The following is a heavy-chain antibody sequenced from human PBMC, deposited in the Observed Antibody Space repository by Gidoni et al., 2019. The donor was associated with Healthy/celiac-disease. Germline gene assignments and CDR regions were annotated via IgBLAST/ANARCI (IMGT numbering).Heavy chain of an antibody. J-gene: IGHJ5*02. D-gene: IGHD2-15*01. Sequence: QVQLVESGGGLVKPGGSLRLSCAASGFTFSDYYMSWIRQAPGKGLEWVSYISSSSSYTNYADSVKGRFTISRDNAKNSLYLQMNSLRAEDTAVYYCARMGVVAAAWFDPWGQGTLVTVSS. CDR3: ARMGVVAAAWFDP. CDR2: ISSSSSYT. V-gene: IGHV3-11*05. CDR1: GFTFSDYY.